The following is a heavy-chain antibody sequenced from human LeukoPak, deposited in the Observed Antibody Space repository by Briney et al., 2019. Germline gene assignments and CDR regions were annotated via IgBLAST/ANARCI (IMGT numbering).Heavy chain of an antibody. CDR2: IYASGST. J-gene: IGHJ4*02. D-gene: IGHD3-10*01. CDR1: GDSISPYS. V-gene: IGHV4-4*07. CDR3: ARESYYYGSGSYSPTRMYYFDY. Sequence: SETLSLTCTVSGDSISPYSWSWIRQPAGKGLEWIWRIYASGSTNYSPSLKRRVTMSVDTSKNQFSLRVTSVTAADTAMYYCARESYYYGSGSYSPTRMYYFDYWGQGTLVTVSS.